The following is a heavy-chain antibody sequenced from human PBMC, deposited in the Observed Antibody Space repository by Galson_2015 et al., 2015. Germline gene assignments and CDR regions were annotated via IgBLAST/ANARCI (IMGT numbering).Heavy chain of an antibody. CDR1: GYTFTGYY. V-gene: IGHV1-2*04. D-gene: IGHD3-10*01. CDR3: ARSYGSGSYYQPFDY. J-gene: IGHJ4*02. CDR2: INPNSGGT. Sequence: SCKASGYTFTGYYMHWVRQAPGQGLEWMGWINPNSGGTNYAQKFQGWVTMTRDTSISTAYMELSRLRSDDTAVYYCARSYGSGSYYQPFDYWGQGTLVTVSS.